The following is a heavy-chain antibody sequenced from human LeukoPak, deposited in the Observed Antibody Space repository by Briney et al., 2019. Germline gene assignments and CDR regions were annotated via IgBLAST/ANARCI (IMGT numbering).Heavy chain of an antibody. CDR2: IYYSGST. CDR3: ARAKGIVVTQGAFDI. J-gene: IGHJ3*02. V-gene: IGHV4-59*01. CDR1: GGSISSYY. D-gene: IGHD2-2*01. Sequence: PSETLSLTCTVSGGSISSYYWSWIRQPPGKGLEWIGYIYYSGSTNYNPSLKSRVTISVDTSKNQFSLKLSSVTAADTAVYYCARAKGIVVTQGAFDIWGQGTMVTVSS.